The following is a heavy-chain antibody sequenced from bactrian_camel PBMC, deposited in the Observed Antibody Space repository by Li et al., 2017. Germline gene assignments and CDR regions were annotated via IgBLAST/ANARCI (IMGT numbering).Heavy chain of an antibody. CDR2: IATGGSAT. D-gene: IGHD2*01. CDR1: ENTYNY. Sequence: HVQLVESGGGSVQAGGSLRLSCVASENTYNYVGWFRLAPGKEREGVAGIATGGSATGYADSVKGQFTISQNNAKNTVYLQMDSLKPEDTALYYCRADRSNLGPPGGGYCYTGRFGHSGPGTQVTVS. V-gene: IGHV3S53*01. J-gene: IGHJ4*01.